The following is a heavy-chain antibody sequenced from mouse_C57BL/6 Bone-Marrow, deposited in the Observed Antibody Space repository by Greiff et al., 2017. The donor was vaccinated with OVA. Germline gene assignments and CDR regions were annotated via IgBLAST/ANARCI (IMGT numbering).Heavy chain of an antibody. CDR2: IYPGDGDT. Sequence: VQLQQSGAELVKPGASVKISCKASGYAFSRYWMNWVKQRPGKGLEWIGQIYPGDGDTNYNGKFKGKATLTADKSSSTAYMQLSSLTSEDSAVYFCAISKLFTTVVASFDYWGQGTTLTVSS. CDR1: GYAFSRYW. V-gene: IGHV1-80*01. CDR3: AISKLFTTVVASFDY. J-gene: IGHJ2*01. D-gene: IGHD1-1*01.